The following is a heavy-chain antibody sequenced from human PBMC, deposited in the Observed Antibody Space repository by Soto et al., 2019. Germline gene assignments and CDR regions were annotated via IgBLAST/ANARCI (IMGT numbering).Heavy chain of an antibody. J-gene: IGHJ4*02. D-gene: IGHD6-19*01. CDR1: GFSLSTSGMG. CDR3: ARNGVTSGWNSFWALFDY. V-gene: IGHV2-5*02. CDR2: IYWDDDK. Sequence: QITLKESGPPLVKPTETLTLTCTFSGFSLSTSGMGVGWIRQPPGKALEWLALIYWDDDKRYSPSLRSRLTVIKDTSKNQVVLTMTNIDPADTATYYCARNGVTSGWNSFWALFDYWGQGTLVTVSS.